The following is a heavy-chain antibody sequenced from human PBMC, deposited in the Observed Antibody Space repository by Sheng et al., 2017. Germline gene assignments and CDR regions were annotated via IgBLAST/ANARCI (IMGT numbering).Heavy chain of an antibody. D-gene: IGHD4-17*01. CDR1: GGTFSSYA. J-gene: IGHJ6*02. CDR2: IIPIFGTA. V-gene: IGHV1-69*13. Sequence: QVQLVQSGAEVKKPGSSVKVSCKASGGTFSSYAISWVRQAPGQGLEWMGGIIPIFGTANYAQKFQGRVTITADESTSTAYMELSSLRSEDTAVYYCASWADYGDYGPSDYYYYGMDVWGQGTTVTVSS. CDR3: ASWADYGDYGPSDYYYYGMDV.